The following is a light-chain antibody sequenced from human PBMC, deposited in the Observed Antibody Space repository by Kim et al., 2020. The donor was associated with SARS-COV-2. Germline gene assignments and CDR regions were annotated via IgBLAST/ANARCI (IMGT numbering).Light chain of an antibody. CDR3: QQYESYPVT. V-gene: IGKV1-5*03. J-gene: IGKJ5*01. Sequence: DIQMTQSPSTLSASVGDRVTITCRASQSISSWLAWYQQKPGKAPNLLIYKASSLESGVPSRFSGSGSGTEFTLTISSLQPGDFAIYYCQQYESYPVTFGQGTRLEIK. CDR2: KAS. CDR1: QSISSW.